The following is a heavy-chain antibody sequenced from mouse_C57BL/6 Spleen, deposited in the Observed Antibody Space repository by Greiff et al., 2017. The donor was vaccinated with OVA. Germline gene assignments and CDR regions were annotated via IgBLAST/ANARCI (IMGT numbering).Heavy chain of an antibody. J-gene: IGHJ2*01. CDR3: ARREYYGSSPVFDY. D-gene: IGHD1-1*01. CDR1: GYTFTSYW. V-gene: IGHV1-69*01. Sequence: VQLQQPGAELVMPGASVKLSCKASGYTFTSYWMHWVKQRPGQGLEWIGEIDPSDSYTNYNQKFKGKSTLTVDKSSSTAYMQLSSLTSEDSAVYYCARREYYGSSPVFDYWGQGTTLTVSS. CDR2: IDPSDSYT.